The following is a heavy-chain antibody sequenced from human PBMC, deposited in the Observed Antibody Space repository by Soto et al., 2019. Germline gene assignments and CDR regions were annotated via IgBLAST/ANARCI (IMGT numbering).Heavy chain of an antibody. D-gene: IGHD6-19*01. CDR1: GFSLSTSGVG. J-gene: IGHJ4*02. CDR3: AHRRVAVAGSDFDY. CDR2: IYWDDDK. V-gene: IGHV2-5*02. Sequence: QITLKESGPTLVKPIQTLTLTCTFSGFSLSTSGVGVGWIRQPPGKALEWLALIYWDDDKRYSPSLKSRLTITKDTSKNQVVLTMTNMDPVDTATYYCAHRRVAVAGSDFDYWGQGTLVTVSS.